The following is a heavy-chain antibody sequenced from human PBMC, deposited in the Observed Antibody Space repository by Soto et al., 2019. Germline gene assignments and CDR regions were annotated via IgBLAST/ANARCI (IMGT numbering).Heavy chain of an antibody. CDR2: ISGSGGST. V-gene: IGHV3-23*01. D-gene: IGHD4-17*01. CDR3: ATEIPNTVTALDAFDI. CDR1: GFTFSSYA. Sequence: EVQLLESGGGLVQPGGSLRLSCAASGFTFSSYAMSWVRQAPGKALEWVSAISGSGGSTYYADSVKGRFTISRDNSTNTLYLQMNGLRAEDTAVYYCATEIPNTVTALDAFDIWGQGTMVTVSS. J-gene: IGHJ3*02.